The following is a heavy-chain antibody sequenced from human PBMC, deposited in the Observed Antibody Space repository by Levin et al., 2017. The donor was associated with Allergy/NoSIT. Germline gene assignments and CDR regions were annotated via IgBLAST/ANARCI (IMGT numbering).Heavy chain of an antibody. D-gene: IGHD1-26*01. CDR1: GFTFSSYA. J-gene: IGHJ4*02. CDR2: ISGSGGST. V-gene: IGHV3-23*01. Sequence: PGGSLRLSCAASGFTFSSYALSWVRQAPGKGLEWVSAISGSGGSTYYPDSVKGRFTISRDNSKNTLYLQMNSLRAEDTAVYYCAREGWYSGRPFDYWGQGTLVTVSS. CDR3: AREGWYSGRPFDY.